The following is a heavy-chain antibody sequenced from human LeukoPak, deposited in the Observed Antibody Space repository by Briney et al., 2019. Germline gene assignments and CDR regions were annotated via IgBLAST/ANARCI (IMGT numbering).Heavy chain of an antibody. CDR1: GYSFSSYA. V-gene: IGHV1-18*01. J-gene: IGHJ4*01. CDR2: ISANNGNT. CDR3: ASVYFDF. Sequence: ASVKVSCKASGYSFSSYAISWVRQAPGQGLEWMGWISANNGNTNYAQKLQGRVTMTTDTSTSTAYMELRSLRSDDTAVYYCASVYFDFWGQGTLVTVCS.